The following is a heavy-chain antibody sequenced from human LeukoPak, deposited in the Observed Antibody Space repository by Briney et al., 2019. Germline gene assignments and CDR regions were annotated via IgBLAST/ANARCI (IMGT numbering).Heavy chain of an antibody. V-gene: IGHV3-23*01. CDR2: ISGSGGST. D-gene: IGHD3-22*01. J-gene: IGHJ4*02. Sequence: PGGSLRLSCAASGFTFSSYAMSWVRQAPGKGLEWVSTISGSGGSTYYADSVKGRFTISRDNSKNTLSPQVISLRAEDTAVYYCAKDRRVLNYYDSSGYPDSWGQGTLVTVSS. CDR3: AKDRRVLNYYDSSGYPDS. CDR1: GFTFSSYA.